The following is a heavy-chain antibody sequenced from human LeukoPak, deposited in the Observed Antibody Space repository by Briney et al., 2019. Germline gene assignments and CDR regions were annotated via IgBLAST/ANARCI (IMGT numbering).Heavy chain of an antibody. CDR3: ARDPLYGSWEYFDY. CDR2: IKEDGSEK. J-gene: IGHJ4*02. D-gene: IGHD6-13*01. V-gene: IGHV3-7*01. CDR1: GFTFSLYW. Sequence: GGSLRLSRAASGFTFSLYWMAWVRQAPGKGLEWVANIKEDGSEKYYVDSVKGRFTISRDNAKNSMYLQMNSLRAEDTAVYYCARDPLYGSWEYFDYWGQGTLVTVSS.